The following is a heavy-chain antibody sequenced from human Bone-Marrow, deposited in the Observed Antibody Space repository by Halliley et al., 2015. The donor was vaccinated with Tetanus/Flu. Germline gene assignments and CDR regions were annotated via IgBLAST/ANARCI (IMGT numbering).Heavy chain of an antibody. D-gene: IGHD2-15*01. Sequence: GNKKYYADCLKGRFTISRENSKNTLDLQMNSLRAEDPAVYYCARTRRFCGGGSCYSDSFSPWGQGTLVTGSS. V-gene: IGHV3-33*01. CDR2: GNKK. J-gene: IGHJ5*02. CDR3: ARTRRFCGGGSCYSDSFSP.